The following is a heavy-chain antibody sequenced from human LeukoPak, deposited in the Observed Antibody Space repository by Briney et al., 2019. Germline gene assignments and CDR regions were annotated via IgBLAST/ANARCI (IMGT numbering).Heavy chain of an antibody. CDR3: ARDWGSYYFDY. CDR1: GFTFSSYA. D-gene: IGHD3-16*01. J-gene: IGHJ4*02. CDR2: ISYDGSNK. Sequence: GRSLRLSCAASGFTFSSYAMHWVRQAPGKGLEWVAVISYDGSNKYYADSVKGRFTISRDNSKNTLYLQMNSLRAEDTAVYYCARDWGSYYFDYWGQGTLVTVSS. V-gene: IGHV3-30-3*01.